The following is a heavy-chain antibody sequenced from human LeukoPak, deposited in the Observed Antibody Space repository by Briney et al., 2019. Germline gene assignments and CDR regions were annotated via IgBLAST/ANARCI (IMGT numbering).Heavy chain of an antibody. J-gene: IGHJ4*02. CDR2: IYYSGST. D-gene: IGHD3-22*01. V-gene: IGHV4-59*01. CDR3: ARGQHYYDSSGYLPFDY. Sequence: SETLSLTCTVSGGSISSYYWSWIRQPPGKGLEWIGYIYYSGSTNYNPSLKSRVTISVDTSKNQFSLKLSSVTAADTAVYYCARGQHYYDSSGYLPFDYWGQGTLVTVSS. CDR1: GGSISSYY.